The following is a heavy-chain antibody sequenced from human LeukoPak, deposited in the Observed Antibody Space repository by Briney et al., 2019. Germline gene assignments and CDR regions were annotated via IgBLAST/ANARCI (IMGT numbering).Heavy chain of an antibody. CDR3: ARGLGSGRHAFDI. J-gene: IGHJ3*02. CDR1: GFTFRDYD. D-gene: IGHD3-10*01. V-gene: IGHV3-11*04. Sequence: GGSLRLSCAASGFTFRDYDMTWIRQAPGKGLEWVSYISSSDTTMYNADSVKGRFTISRDNAKNSLYLQMNSLRAEDTAVYYCARGLGSGRHAFDIWGQGTMVTVSS. CDR2: ISSSDTTM.